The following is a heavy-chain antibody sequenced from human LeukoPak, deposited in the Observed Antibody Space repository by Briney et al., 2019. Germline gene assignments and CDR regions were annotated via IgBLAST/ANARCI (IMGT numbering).Heavy chain of an antibody. V-gene: IGHV3-30*02. J-gene: IGHJ6*03. CDR3: GTGDYYMEV. CDR2: LRYDANNRYDKNND. Sequence: GGSLRLSCVASGVTFDNFGMHWVRQAPGKGLEWVAFLRYDANNRYDKNNDYYAVSVKGRFTISRDNSKNTLYLQMNSLKSEDTAVYYCGTGDYYMEVWGKGATVTVSS. CDR1: GVTFDNFG.